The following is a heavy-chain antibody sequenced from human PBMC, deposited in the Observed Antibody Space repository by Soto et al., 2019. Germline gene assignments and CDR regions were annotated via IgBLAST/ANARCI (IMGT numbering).Heavy chain of an antibody. D-gene: IGHD3-10*01. Sequence: GGSLRLSCAASGFTFSSYWMHWVRQAPGKGLVWVSRIKSDGSSTSCADSVKGRFTISRDNAKHTLFLQMNSLRAEDTAVYYCASHFAYGSGSIDYWGQGTLVTVSS. V-gene: IGHV3-74*01. CDR3: ASHFAYGSGSIDY. CDR2: IKSDGSST. CDR1: GFTFSSYW. J-gene: IGHJ4*02.